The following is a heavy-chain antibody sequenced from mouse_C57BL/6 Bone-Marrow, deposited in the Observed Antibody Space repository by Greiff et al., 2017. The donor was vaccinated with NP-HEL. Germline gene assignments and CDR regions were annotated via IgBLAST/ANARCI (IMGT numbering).Heavy chain of an antibody. D-gene: IGHD1-1*01. J-gene: IGHJ4*01. CDR2: SRNKANDYTT. CDR3: ARDAGYGSSFDY. V-gene: IGHV7-1*01. Sequence: EVKLVESGGGLVQSGRSLRLSCATSGFTFRDFYMEWVRQAPGKGLEWIAASRNKANDYTTEYSASVKGRFILSRDTSQSILYLRMDALRAKDTAIDYCARDAGYGSSFDYWGQGTSVTVSS. CDR1: GFTFRDFY.